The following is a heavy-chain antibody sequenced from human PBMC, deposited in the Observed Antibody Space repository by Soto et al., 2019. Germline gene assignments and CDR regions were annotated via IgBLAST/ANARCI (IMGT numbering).Heavy chain of an antibody. CDR1: GGSISSYY. CDR2: IYYSGST. J-gene: IGHJ5*02. Sequence: SETLSLNCTVSGGSISSYYWSWIRQPPGKGLEWIGYIYYSGSTNYNPSLKSRVTISVDTSKNQFSLKLSSVTAADTAVYYCARMGLLERALIPFDPWGQGTLVTVSS. V-gene: IGHV4-59*08. CDR3: ARMGLLERALIPFDP. D-gene: IGHD1-1*01.